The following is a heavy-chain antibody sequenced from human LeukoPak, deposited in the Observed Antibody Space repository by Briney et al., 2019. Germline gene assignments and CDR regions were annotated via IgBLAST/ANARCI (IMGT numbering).Heavy chain of an antibody. J-gene: IGHJ3*02. Sequence: ASVKVSCKASGYTFTNYGISWVRQAPGPGIEWMGWISAYNGNTNYAQKLQGRVTMTTDTSTSTAYMNLRSLRSDDTAVYYCAREDCSGGSCYSLSLTPVFHVFDIWGQGTMVTVSS. CDR3: AREDCSGGSCYSLSLTPVFHVFDI. CDR2: ISAYNGNT. D-gene: IGHD2-15*01. CDR1: GYTFTNYG. V-gene: IGHV1-18*01.